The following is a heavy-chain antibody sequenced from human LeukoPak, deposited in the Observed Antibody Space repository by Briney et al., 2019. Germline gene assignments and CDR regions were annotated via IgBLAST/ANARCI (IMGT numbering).Heavy chain of an antibody. D-gene: IGHD2-8*02. Sequence: SETLSLTCTVSGGSISSYYWSWIRQPAGKGLEWIGRIYTSGSTNYNPSLKSRVTMSVDTSKNQFSLKLSSVTAADTAVYYCARDYYGWSTPRFDYWGQGTLVTVSS. J-gene: IGHJ4*02. CDR3: ARDYYGWSTPRFDY. CDR2: IYTSGST. CDR1: GGSISSYY. V-gene: IGHV4-4*07.